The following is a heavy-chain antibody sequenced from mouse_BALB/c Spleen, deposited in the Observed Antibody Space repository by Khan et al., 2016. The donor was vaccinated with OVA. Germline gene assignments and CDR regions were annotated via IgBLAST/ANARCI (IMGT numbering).Heavy chain of an antibody. CDR2: ISYSGSP. CDR3: ARTARIKY. J-gene: IGHJ2*01. Sequence: EVQLQESGPGLVKPSQSLSLTCTVTGYSITSGYGWNWIRQFPGNKLEWMGYISYSGSPNYNPSLKSRISITRDTSKNQFFLKLNSVTTEDTATYYSARTARIKYWGQGTTRTVAS. D-gene: IGHD1-2*01. CDR1: GYSITSGYG. V-gene: IGHV3-2*02.